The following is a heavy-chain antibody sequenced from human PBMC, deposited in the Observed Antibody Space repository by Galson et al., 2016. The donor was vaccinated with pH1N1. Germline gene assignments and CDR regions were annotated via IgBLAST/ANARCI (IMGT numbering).Heavy chain of an antibody. Sequence: TLSLTCTVSGGSISSDSDYWTWIRQPAGKGLEWIGRVSGTGTTNYNPSLKSRVTISIDTSKNQFSLKMASVTAAHTAGYFCARESLEWLIISGHRVELNWFDSWGQGTLVTVSS. CDR2: VSGTGTT. J-gene: IGHJ5*01. CDR3: ARESLEWLIISGHRVELNWFDS. D-gene: IGHD3-3*01. V-gene: IGHV4-61*02. CDR1: GGSISSDSDY.